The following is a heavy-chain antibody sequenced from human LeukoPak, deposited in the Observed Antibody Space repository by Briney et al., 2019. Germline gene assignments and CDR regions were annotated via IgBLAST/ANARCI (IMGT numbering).Heavy chain of an antibody. CDR1: GFTFDDYA. CDR2: ISWNSGSI. D-gene: IGHD6-19*01. CDR3: ARGESSYSSGLPDY. J-gene: IGHJ4*02. V-gene: IGHV3-9*01. Sequence: PGRSLRLSCAASGFTFDDYAMHWVRQAPGKGLEWVSGISWNSGSIGYADSVKGRFTISRDNAKNSLYLQMNSLRAEDTAVYYCARGESSYSSGLPDYWGQGTLVTVSS.